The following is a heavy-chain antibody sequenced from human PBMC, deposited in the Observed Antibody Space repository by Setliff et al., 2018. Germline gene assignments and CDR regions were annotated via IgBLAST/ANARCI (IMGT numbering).Heavy chain of an antibody. J-gene: IGHJ3*02. CDR1: GFTFSSYE. Sequence: GGSLRLSCAASGFTFSSYEMNWVRQAPGKGLEWISYISGSGSTIYYADSVKGRFTISKDNAKNSLYLQMNNLRAEDTAVYYCARIAEYDTLDIWGQGTMVTVSS. CDR2: ISGSGSTI. CDR3: ARIAEYDTLDI. V-gene: IGHV3-48*03.